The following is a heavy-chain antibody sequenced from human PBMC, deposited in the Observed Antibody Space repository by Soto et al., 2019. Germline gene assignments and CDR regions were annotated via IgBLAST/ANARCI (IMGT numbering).Heavy chain of an antibody. D-gene: IGHD5-18*01. CDR1: GGSISSSSYY. CDR2: IYYSGST. Sequence: SETLSLTCTVSGGSISSSSYYWGWIRQPPGKGLEWIGSIYYSGSTYYNPSLKSRVTISVDTSKNQFSLKLSSVTAADTAVYYCARHTDIAMVTGWGYYGMDVWGQGTTVTVSS. J-gene: IGHJ6*02. V-gene: IGHV4-39*01. CDR3: ARHTDIAMVTGWGYYGMDV.